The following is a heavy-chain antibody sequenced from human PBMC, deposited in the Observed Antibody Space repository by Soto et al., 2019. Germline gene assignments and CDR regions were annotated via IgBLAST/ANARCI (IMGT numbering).Heavy chain of an antibody. V-gene: IGHV3-74*01. CDR3: ARVLAVADRTSYGLDV. D-gene: IGHD6-13*01. Sequence: GGSLRLSCAASGFSFSTYWMHWVRQAPGKGLVWVSRINSDGSSTSHADSVKGRFTISRDNTKNTLYLQINSLRAEDTAVYYCARVLAVADRTSYGLDVWGQGTTVTVSS. CDR2: INSDGSST. J-gene: IGHJ6*02. CDR1: GFSFSTYW.